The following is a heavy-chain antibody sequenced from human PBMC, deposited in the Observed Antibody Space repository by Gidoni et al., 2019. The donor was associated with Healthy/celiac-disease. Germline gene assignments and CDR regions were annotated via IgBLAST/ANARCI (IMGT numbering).Heavy chain of an antibody. CDR2: AST. CDR3: AREAPVSGSYYGVFGGAYANWFDP. Sequence: ASTYYNPSLKSRVTISVDTSKNQFSLKLSSVTAADTAVYYCAREAPVSGSYYGVFGGAYANWFDPWGQGTLVTVSS. D-gene: IGHD1-26*01. J-gene: IGHJ5*02. V-gene: IGHV4-31*02.